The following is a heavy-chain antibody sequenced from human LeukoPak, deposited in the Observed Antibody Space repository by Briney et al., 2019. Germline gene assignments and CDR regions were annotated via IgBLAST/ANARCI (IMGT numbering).Heavy chain of an antibody. CDR2: ISGSGVTT. CDR1: GFTFSSYA. Sequence: GGSLRLSCAASGFTFSSYAMSWVRQAPGKGLEWVSSISGSGVTTYYADSVRGRFTISRDNSNNRLSLQMSSLRAEDTAVYYCVKEVTWPFDPWGQGTLVTVSS. CDR3: VKEVTWPFDP. V-gene: IGHV3-23*01. J-gene: IGHJ5*02. D-gene: IGHD5-18*01.